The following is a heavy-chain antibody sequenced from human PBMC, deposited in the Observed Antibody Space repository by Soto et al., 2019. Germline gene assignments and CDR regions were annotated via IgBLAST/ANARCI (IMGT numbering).Heavy chain of an antibody. Sequence: EVQVLESGGGLVQPGGSLRLSCAASGFTFSRYGMNWVRQAPGKGLEWVSGVRSDGGTTYNADSVKGRFTVSRDNFKNTVDLQMNSLRVEDTAVYYCAKGKGVGATPDGANCWGQGTLVTVSS. J-gene: IGHJ4*02. CDR1: GFTFSRYG. D-gene: IGHD1-26*01. V-gene: IGHV3-23*01. CDR2: VRSDGGTT. CDR3: AKGKGVGATPDGANC.